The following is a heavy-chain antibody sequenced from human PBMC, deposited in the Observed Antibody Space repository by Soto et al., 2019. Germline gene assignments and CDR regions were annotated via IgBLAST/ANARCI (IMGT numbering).Heavy chain of an antibody. CDR1: GGSISSYY. D-gene: IGHD3-10*01. CDR3: ARRSMAYFDY. V-gene: IGHV4-59*01. Sequence: QVQLQESGPGLVKPSETLSLTCTVSGGSISSYYWSWIRQPPGKGLEWIGYIYYSGSTNYNPSLKSRVTISVDTSKNQFSLRLSSVTAADTAVYYCARRSMAYFDYWGQGTLVTVSS. CDR2: IYYSGST. J-gene: IGHJ4*02.